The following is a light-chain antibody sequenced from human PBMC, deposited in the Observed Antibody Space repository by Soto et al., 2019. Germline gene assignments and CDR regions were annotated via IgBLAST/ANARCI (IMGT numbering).Light chain of an antibody. CDR3: ASWDDSLNGVV. CDR2: EVS. Sequence: QSVPTQPPSASGSPGQSVTIPCTGTSSDVGDYNYVSWYQQHPGKVPKLLIYEVSKRPSGVPDRFSGSKSGNTASLTVSGLQAEDEADYYCASWDDSLNGVVFGGGTKLTVL. J-gene: IGLJ2*01. V-gene: IGLV2-8*01. CDR1: SSDVGDYNY.